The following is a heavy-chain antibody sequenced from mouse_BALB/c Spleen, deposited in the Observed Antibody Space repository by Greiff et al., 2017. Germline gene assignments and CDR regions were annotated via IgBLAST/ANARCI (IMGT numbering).Heavy chain of an antibody. CDR2: ISSGGSYT. D-gene: IGHD1-1*01. CDR1: GFTFSSYT. CDR3: TAIYYYGSYAMDY. J-gene: IGHJ4*01. V-gene: IGHV5-6-4*01. Sequence: EVQLQQSGGGLVKPGGSLKLSCAASGFTFSSYTMSWVRQTPEKRLEWVATISSGGSYTYYPDSVKGRFTISRDNAKNTLYLQMSSLKSEDTAMYYCTAIYYYGSYAMDYWGQGTSVTVSS.